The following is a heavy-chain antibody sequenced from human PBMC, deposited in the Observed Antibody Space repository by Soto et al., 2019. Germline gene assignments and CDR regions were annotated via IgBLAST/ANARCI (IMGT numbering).Heavy chain of an antibody. CDR3: AKAGRLRLGELSLYYFDY. V-gene: IGHV3-23*01. D-gene: IGHD3-16*02. Sequence: GGSLRVSCAASGFTFSSYAMSWVRQAPGKGLEWVSAISGSGGSTYYADSVKGRFTISRDNSKNTLYLQMNSLRAEDTAVYYCAKAGRLRLGELSLYYFDYWGQGTLVTVSS. CDR1: GFTFSSYA. CDR2: ISGSGGST. J-gene: IGHJ4*02.